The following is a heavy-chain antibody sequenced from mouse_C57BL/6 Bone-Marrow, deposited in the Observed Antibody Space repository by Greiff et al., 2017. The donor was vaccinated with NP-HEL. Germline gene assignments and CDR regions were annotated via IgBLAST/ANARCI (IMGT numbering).Heavy chain of an antibody. CDR3: AREHFDY. CDR2: ISYDGSN. Sequence: DVQLQESGPGLVKPSQSLSLTCSVTGFSITSGYYWNWIRQFPGNKLEWMGYISYDGSNNYNPSLKNRISITRDTSKNQFFLKLNSVTTEDTATYYCAREHFDYWGQGTTLTVSS. V-gene: IGHV3-6*01. CDR1: GFSITSGYY. J-gene: IGHJ2*01.